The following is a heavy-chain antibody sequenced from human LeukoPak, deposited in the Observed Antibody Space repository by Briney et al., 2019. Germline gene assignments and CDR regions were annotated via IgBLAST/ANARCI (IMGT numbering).Heavy chain of an antibody. CDR3: ARDLTVVTPTTIIPAVPFDY. CDR1: GGSISSGDYY. V-gene: IGHV4-39*07. Sequence: SQTLSLTCTVSGGSISSGDYYWGWIRQPPGKGLEWIGSIYHSGSTYYNPSLKSRVTISVDTSKNQFSLKLSSVTAADTAVYYCARDLTVVTPTTIIPAVPFDYWGQGTLVTVSS. CDR2: IYHSGST. J-gene: IGHJ4*02. D-gene: IGHD4-23*01.